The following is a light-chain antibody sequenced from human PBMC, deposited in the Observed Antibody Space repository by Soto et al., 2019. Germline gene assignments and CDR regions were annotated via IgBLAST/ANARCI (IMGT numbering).Light chain of an antibody. V-gene: IGLV2-18*02. Sequence: QSVLTQPPSLSGSPGQSVTISCTGTSSDVGSYNRVSWYQQPPGTAPKLMIYEVSDRPSGVPDRFSGSKSGNTASLTISGLQAEDKADYYSSSYTSSSTYVFGTGTKVTAL. CDR2: EVS. J-gene: IGLJ1*01. CDR1: SSDVGSYNR. CDR3: SSYTSSSTYV.